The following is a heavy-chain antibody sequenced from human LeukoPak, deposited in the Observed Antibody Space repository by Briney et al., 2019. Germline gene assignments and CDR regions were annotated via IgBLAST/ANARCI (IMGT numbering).Heavy chain of an antibody. Sequence: SETLSLTCAVSGYSISSGYYWGWIRQPPGKGLEWSGSIYHSGSTYYNPSLKSRVTISVDTSKNQFSLKLSSVTAADTAVYYCARHSKWELLLFDYWGQGTLVTVSS. J-gene: IGHJ4*02. V-gene: IGHV4-38-2*01. CDR2: IYHSGST. D-gene: IGHD1-26*01. CDR3: ARHSKWELLLFDY. CDR1: GYSISSGYY.